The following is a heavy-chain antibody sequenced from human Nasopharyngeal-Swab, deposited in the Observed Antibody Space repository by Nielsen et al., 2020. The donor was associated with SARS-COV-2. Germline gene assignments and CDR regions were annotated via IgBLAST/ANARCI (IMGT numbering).Heavy chain of an antibody. J-gene: IGHJ4*02. V-gene: IGHV3-23*01. CDR1: GFTFGSYW. CDR3: AKACFTMVRGVSPFDY. D-gene: IGHD3-10*01. Sequence: GGSLRLSCAASGFTFGSYWMSWVRQAPGKGLEWVSLVSSNGASTYYADSVKGRFTISRDNSKNTLYLQMNSLRAEDTAVYYCAKACFTMVRGVSPFDYWGQGTLVTVSS. CDR2: VSSNGAST.